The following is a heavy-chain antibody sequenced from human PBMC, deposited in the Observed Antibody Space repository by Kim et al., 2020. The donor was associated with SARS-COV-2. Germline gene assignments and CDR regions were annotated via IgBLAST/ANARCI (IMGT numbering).Heavy chain of an antibody. CDR1: GGSFSGYY. CDR2: INHSGST. CDR3: ARRNTRGQAPNYFDY. J-gene: IGHJ4*02. Sequence: SETLSLTCAVYGGSFSGYYWSWIRQPPGKGLEWIGEINHSGSTNYNPSLKSRVTISVDTSKNQFSLKLSSVTAADTAVYYCARRNTRGQAPNYFDYWGQGTLVTVSS. V-gene: IGHV4-34*01. D-gene: IGHD3-10*01.